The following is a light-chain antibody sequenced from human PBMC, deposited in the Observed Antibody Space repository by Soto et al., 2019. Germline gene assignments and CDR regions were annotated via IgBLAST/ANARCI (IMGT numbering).Light chain of an antibody. CDR3: QVWDSSTVV. CDR1: NIGTKS. CDR2: RDN. J-gene: IGLJ2*01. V-gene: IGLV3-9*01. Sequence: ELTQPLSVSVALGQTARITCGGNNIGTKSVHWYQQKPGQAPVLVIYRDNNRPSGIPERFSGSNSGNTATLTISRAQAGDEADYSCQVWDSSTVVFGGGTKVTVL.